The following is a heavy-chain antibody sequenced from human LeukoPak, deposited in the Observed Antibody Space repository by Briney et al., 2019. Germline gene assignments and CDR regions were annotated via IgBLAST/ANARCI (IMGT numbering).Heavy chain of an antibody. Sequence: GGSLRLSCAPSGFTFSNYWMIWVRQAQGKGLEWVGNIKEDGSEKRYADSVRGRFTISRDNAQTSIYLQMNSLRAEDTAVYYCARASKPWLQLTWGQGTLVTVSS. V-gene: IGHV3-7*05. J-gene: IGHJ5*02. CDR2: IKEDGSEK. CDR1: GFTFSNYW. CDR3: ARASKPWLQLT. D-gene: IGHD5-24*01.